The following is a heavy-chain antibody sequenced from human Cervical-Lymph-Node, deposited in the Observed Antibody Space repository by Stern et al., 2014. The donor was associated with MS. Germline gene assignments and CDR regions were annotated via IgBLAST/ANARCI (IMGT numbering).Heavy chain of an antibody. CDR2: VIPIFGTA. J-gene: IGHJ6*02. CDR1: GYTFSSYA. V-gene: IGHV1-69*01. D-gene: IGHD5-18*01. CDR3: ARVHDTYGFGMDV. Sequence: QVQLVQSGAEVKKPGSSAKVSCKASGYTFSSYAISWVRQAPGQGLEWMGGVIPIFGTANYAQNFQGRVTITADESTRTAYMELSSLRSEDTAVYYCARVHDTYGFGMDVWGQGTTVTVSS.